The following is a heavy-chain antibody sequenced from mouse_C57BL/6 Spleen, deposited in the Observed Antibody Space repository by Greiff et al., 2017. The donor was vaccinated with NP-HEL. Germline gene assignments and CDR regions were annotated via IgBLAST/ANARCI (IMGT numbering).Heavy chain of an antibody. CDR2: IYPGSGNT. D-gene: IGHD1-1*01. Sequence: VQLQQSGPELVKPGASVKISCKASGYSFTSYYIHWVKQRPGQGLEWIGWIYPGSGNTKYNEKFKGKATLTADTSSSTAYMQLSSLTSEDSAVYYCARHGSSYYFDYWGQGTTLTVSS. CDR3: ARHGSSYYFDY. J-gene: IGHJ2*01. CDR1: GYSFTSYY. V-gene: IGHV1-66*01.